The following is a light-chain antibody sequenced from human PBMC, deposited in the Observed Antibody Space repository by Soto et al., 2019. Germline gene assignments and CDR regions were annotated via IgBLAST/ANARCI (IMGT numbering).Light chain of an antibody. CDR2: SNS. Sequence: QSVLTQPPSASGTPGQRVTISCSGRSSNIGSNHVFWYQQLPGTAPKLLIYSNSQRPSGVPDRFSGSKSGTSASLASLAISGLRSEDEGDYFCASWEDSLSGVLFGGGTKVTVL. V-gene: IGLV1-47*02. CDR3: ASWEDSLSGVL. J-gene: IGLJ2*01. CDR1: SSNIGSNH.